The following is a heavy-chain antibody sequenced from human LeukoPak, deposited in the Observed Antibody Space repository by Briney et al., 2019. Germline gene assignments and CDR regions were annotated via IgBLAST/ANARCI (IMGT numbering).Heavy chain of an antibody. Sequence: SETLSLTCTVSGGSISSYYWSWIRQPPGKGLEWIGYIHYSGSTNYNPSLKSRVTISVDTSKNQFSLKLSSVTAADTAVYYCTRTTEGYCRGRSCYSYYYYMDVWGKGTTVTVSS. J-gene: IGHJ6*03. CDR1: GGSISSYY. CDR2: IHYSGST. V-gene: IGHV4-59*01. CDR3: TRTTEGYCRGRSCYSYYYYMDV. D-gene: IGHD2-15*01.